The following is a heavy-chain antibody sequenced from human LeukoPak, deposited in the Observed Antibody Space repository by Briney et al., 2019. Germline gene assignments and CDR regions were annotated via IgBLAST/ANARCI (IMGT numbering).Heavy chain of an antibody. CDR1: GGSISSSNW. CDR2: IYHSGST. D-gene: IGHD4-17*01. J-gene: IGHJ3*02. V-gene: IGHV4-4*02. Sequence: PSGTLSLTCAVSGGSISSSNWWSWVRQPPGKGLEWIGEIYHSGSTNYNPSLKSRVTISVDRSKNQFSLKLSSVTAADTAVYYCAKLQPDLNGDYALGAFDIWGQGTMVTVSS. CDR3: AKLQPDLNGDYALGAFDI.